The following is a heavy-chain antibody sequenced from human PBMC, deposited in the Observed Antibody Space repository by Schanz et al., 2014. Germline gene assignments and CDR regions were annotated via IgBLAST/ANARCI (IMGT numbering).Heavy chain of an antibody. CDR1: GFTFSSYD. D-gene: IGHD1-20*01. V-gene: IGHV3-33*06. Sequence: VQLMESGGGLVKPGGSLRLSCVASGFTFSSYDVFWVRQAPGKGLEWVAVIWSDGTNEYYADSVKGRFTISGDSSKYTLYLQMNSLRAEDTAVYYCANNWNLDYWGQGTLVAVSS. CDR2: IWSDGTNE. J-gene: IGHJ4*02. CDR3: ANNWNLDY.